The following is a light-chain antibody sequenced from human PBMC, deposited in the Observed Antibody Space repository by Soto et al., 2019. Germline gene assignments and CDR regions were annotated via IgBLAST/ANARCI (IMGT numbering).Light chain of an antibody. CDR3: QSYDSSLSAYV. CDR2: NSN. V-gene: IGLV1-40*01. J-gene: IGLJ1*01. Sequence: QSVLTQPPSVSGAPGQRVTISCTGGSSNIGAGFDVHWYQQLPRTAPKLLIYNSNNRPSGVPDRFSVSRSATSASLAITGLQAADEADYYCQSYDSSLSAYVFGTGTKLTVL. CDR1: SSNIGAGFD.